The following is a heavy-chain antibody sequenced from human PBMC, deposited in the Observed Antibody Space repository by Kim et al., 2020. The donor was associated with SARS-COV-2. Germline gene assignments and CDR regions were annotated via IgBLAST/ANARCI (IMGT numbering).Heavy chain of an antibody. CDR1: GFTFSSYA. J-gene: IGHJ4*02. Sequence: GGSLRLSCAASGFTFSSYAMSWVRQAPGKGLEWVSVIYSGGSSTYYADSVKGRFTISRDNSKNTLYLQMNSLRAEDTAVYYCAKDSSSSAGAFDYCGQGNLVTVSS. D-gene: IGHD6-6*01. CDR3: AKDSSSSAGAFDY. CDR2: IYSGGSST. V-gene: IGHV3-23*03.